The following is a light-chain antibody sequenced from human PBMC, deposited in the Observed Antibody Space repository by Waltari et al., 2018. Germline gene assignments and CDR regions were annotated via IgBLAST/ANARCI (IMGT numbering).Light chain of an antibody. CDR1: TSNIGGNT. CDR3: AAWDDSLTGWM. V-gene: IGLV1-44*01. Sequence: QSVLTQPPSASGTPGQRVTISCSGSTSNIGGNTVNWYQQLPGTAPKLLIYSNNQRPSGVPDRFSGSKSGTSASLAISGLQSGDEADYYCAAWDDSLTGWMFGGGTKLTVL. CDR2: SNN. J-gene: IGLJ3*02.